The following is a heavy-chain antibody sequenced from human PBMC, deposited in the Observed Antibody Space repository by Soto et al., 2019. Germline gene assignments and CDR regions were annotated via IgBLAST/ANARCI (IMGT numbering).Heavy chain of an antibody. D-gene: IGHD2-21*02. CDR3: ARDETAWPLAYGLAV. CDR1: GFTFSNYD. Sequence: GGSLRLSCAVSGFTFSNYDIHWVRQAPGRGLEWVASIRSGGDTFYEDSVKGRFSISRGDATSSVSLQMNSLRGEDTAVYFSARDETAWPLAYGLAVWGQGTTVTVYS. J-gene: IGHJ6*02. V-gene: IGHV3-21*01. CDR2: IRSGGDT.